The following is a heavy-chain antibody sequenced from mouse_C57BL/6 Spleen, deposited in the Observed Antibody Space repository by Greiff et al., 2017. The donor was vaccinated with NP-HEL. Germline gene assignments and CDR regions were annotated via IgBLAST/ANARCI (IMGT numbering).Heavy chain of an antibody. CDR3: TRVPVVEVGYFDY. CDR1: GYTFTDYE. D-gene: IGHD1-1*01. J-gene: IGHJ2*01. CDR2: IDPETGGT. V-gene: IGHV1-15*01. Sequence: QVQLQQSGAELVRPGASVTLSCKASGYTFTDYEMHWVKQTPVHGLEWIGAIDPETGGTAYNQKFKGKAILTADKSSSTAYMELRSLTSEDSAVYYSTRVPVVEVGYFDYWGEGTPLTVSS.